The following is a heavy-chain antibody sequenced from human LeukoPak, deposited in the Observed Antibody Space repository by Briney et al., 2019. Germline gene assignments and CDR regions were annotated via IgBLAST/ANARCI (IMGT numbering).Heavy chain of an antibody. D-gene: IGHD2/OR15-2a*01. CDR2: IYYSGST. J-gene: IGHJ6*03. CDR1: GGSISSYH. V-gene: IGHV4-59*01. CDR3: ARDSTTTLGYYYYMDV. Sequence: SETLSLTCTVSGGSISSYHWSWIRQPPGKGLEWIGYIYYSGSTNYNPSLKSRVTISVDTSKNQFSLKLSSVTAADTAVYYCARDSTTTLGYYYYMDVWGKGTTVTVSS.